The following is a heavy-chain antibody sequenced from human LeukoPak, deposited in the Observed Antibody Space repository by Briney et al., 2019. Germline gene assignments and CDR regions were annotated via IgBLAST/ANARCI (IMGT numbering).Heavy chain of an antibody. CDR1: GGTFSSYA. Sequence: ASVKVSCKASGGTFSSYAISWVRQAPGQGLEWMGGIIPIFGTANYAQKFQGRVTITADESTSTAYMELSSLRSEDTAVYYCARGYCSSTSCPYYFDYWGQGTLVTVSS. CDR3: ARGYCSSTSCPYYFDY. J-gene: IGHJ4*02. CDR2: IIPIFGTA. V-gene: IGHV1-69*13. D-gene: IGHD2-2*01.